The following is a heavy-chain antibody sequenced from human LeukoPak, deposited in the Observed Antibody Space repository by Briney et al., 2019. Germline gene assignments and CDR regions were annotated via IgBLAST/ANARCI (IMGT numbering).Heavy chain of an antibody. V-gene: IGHV4-39*01. Sequence: NPSETLSLTCTVSGGSISSSSYYWGWIRQPPGKGLEWIGSIYYSGSTYYNPSLKSRVTISVDTSKNQFSLKLSSVTAADTAVYYCARHEDSSGWCFDYWGQGTLVTVSS. D-gene: IGHD6-19*01. CDR3: ARHEDSSGWCFDY. J-gene: IGHJ4*02. CDR1: GGSISSSSYY. CDR2: IYYSGST.